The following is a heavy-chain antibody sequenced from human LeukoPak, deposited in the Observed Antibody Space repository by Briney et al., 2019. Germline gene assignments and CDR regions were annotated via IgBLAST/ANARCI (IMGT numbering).Heavy chain of an antibody. J-gene: IGHJ4*02. CDR1: CGSINSANW. CDR2: VAHHGKT. Sequence: SGTLSLTCAVCCGSINSANWWSWVRQPPGKGLEWIAEVAHHGKTNYNPSLESRVTVSLDKSKSQFSLNLTSVTAADTAVYFCTRTNRDWVPSDYWGQGTLVTVSS. CDR3: TRTNRDWVPSDY. V-gene: IGHV4-4*02. D-gene: IGHD2-21*01.